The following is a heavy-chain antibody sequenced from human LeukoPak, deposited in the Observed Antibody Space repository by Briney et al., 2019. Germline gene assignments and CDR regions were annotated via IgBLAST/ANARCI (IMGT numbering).Heavy chain of an antibody. CDR3: ARAGGSTVSHSDY. D-gene: IGHD4-17*01. J-gene: IGHJ4*02. Sequence: GGSLRLSCVVSGYTFSSYWMSWVRQAPGKGLEWVANIKQDGSEKHYVDSVKGRFTISRDNAKNSLYLQMNSLRVEDTAVYYCARAGGSTVSHSDYWGQGTLVTVSS. CDR1: GYTFSSYW. CDR2: IKQDGSEK. V-gene: IGHV3-7*03.